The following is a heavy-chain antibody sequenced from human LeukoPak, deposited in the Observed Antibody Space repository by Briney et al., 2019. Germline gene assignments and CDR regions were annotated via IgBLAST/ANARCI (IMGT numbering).Heavy chain of an antibody. V-gene: IGHV4-34*01. CDR2: INHSGST. J-gene: IGHJ4*02. D-gene: IGHD6-6*01. CDR3: ARGSIAARFYY. Sequence: SETLSLTCAVYGGSFSGYYWSWIRQPPGKGLEWIGEINHSGSTNYNPSLTSRVTISVDTSKNQFSLKLSSVTAADTAVYYCARGSIAARFYYWGQGTLVTVSS. CDR1: GGSFSGYY.